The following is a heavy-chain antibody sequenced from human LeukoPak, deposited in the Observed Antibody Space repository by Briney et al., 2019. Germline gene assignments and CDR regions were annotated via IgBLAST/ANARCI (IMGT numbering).Heavy chain of an antibody. J-gene: IGHJ3*02. V-gene: IGHV4-39*01. Sequence: SGTLSLTCTVSGGSISSSSYYWGWIRQPPGKGLEWIGSIYYSGSTYYNPSLKSRVTISVDTSKNQFSLKLSSVTAADTAVYYCARPDASSGSLFDIWGQGTMVTVSS. CDR2: IYYSGST. CDR1: GGSISSSSYY. D-gene: IGHD6-19*01. CDR3: ARPDASSGSLFDI.